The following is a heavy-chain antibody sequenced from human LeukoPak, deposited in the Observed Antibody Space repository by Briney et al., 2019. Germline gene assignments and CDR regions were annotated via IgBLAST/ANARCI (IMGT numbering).Heavy chain of an antibody. D-gene: IGHD6-19*01. CDR2: INPNSGGT. J-gene: IGHJ3*02. Sequence: ASVKVSCKASGYTFTGYYMHWVRQAPGQGLEWMGRINPNSGGTNYAQKFQGRVTMTRDTSISTAYMELSRLRSDDKAVYYCAGGSGWYKDAFDIWGQGTMVTVSS. CDR1: GYTFTGYY. V-gene: IGHV1-2*06. CDR3: AGGSGWYKDAFDI.